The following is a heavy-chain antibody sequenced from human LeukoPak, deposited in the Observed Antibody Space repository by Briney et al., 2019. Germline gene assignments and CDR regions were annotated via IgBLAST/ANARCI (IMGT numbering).Heavy chain of an antibody. CDR2: ISGSGTGR. J-gene: IGHJ4*02. V-gene: IGHV3-23*01. CDR3: AKEGGTGTRFDY. Sequence: SGGSLRLXCAASGFTFSSSAMSWVRQAPGKGLYWVSAISGSGTGRYYADSVKGRFTISRENSKNTLYLQMNSLRAEDTAVYYCAKEGGTGTRFDYWGQGTLVTVSS. D-gene: IGHD1-7*01. CDR1: GFTFSSSA.